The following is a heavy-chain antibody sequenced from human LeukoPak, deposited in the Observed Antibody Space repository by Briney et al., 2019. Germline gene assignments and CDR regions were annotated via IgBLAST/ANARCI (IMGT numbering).Heavy chain of an antibody. CDR1: GYSVTSYL. Sequence: GGSLKVSRRGSGYSVTSYLSGWMPQESGIGLEWQGIISPSDPDTRYSTSFQGQVTISADKSISPAYLQWSSLKASDTAKYYCARLRGCSSTSCYPLHPWGQGNLVTVSS. V-gene: IGHV5-51*01. J-gene: IGHJ5*02. CDR2: ISPSDPDT. D-gene: IGHD2-2*01. CDR3: ARLRGCSSTSCYPLHP.